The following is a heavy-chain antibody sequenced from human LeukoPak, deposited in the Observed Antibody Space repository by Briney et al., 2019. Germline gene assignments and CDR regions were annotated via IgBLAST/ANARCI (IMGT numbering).Heavy chain of an antibody. D-gene: IGHD6-13*01. CDR3: AREIAAAWY. CDR2: MYHSGST. CDR1: GYSISSGYY. V-gene: IGHV4-38-2*02. Sequence: SETLSLTCTVSGYSISSGYYWGWIRQPPGKGLEWIGSMYHSGSTYYNPSLKSRVTISVDTSKNQFSLKLSSVTAADTAVYYCAREIAAAWYWGQGTLVSVSS. J-gene: IGHJ4*02.